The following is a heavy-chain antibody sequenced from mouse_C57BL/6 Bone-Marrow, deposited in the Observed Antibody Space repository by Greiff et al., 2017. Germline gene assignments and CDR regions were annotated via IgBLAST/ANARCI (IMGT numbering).Heavy chain of an antibody. J-gene: IGHJ2*01. D-gene: IGHD1-1*01. CDR2: ISSGGSYT. Sequence: EVQLVESGGDLVKPGGSLKLSCAASGFTFSSYGMSWVRQTPDQRLEWVATISSGGSYTYYPDSVKGRFTISRDNAKNTLYLQMSSLKSEDTALYYCARQYYGISYVFSIFDYWGQGTTLTGSS. V-gene: IGHV5-6*01. CDR3: ARQYYGISYVFSIFDY. CDR1: GFTFSSYG.